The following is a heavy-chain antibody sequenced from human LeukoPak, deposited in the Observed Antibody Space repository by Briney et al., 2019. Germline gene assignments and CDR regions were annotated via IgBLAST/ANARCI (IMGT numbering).Heavy chain of an antibody. CDR2: ISSSSSYI. Sequence: GGSLRLSCAASGFTFSSYSMNWVRQAPGKGLEWVSSISSSSSYIYYADSVKGRFTISRDNAKNSLYLQMNSLRAEDTAVYYCASLWFGELLEYYYYYGMDVWGQGTTVTVSS. CDR1: GFTFSSYS. V-gene: IGHV3-21*01. CDR3: ASLWFGELLEYYYYYGMDV. J-gene: IGHJ6*02. D-gene: IGHD3-10*01.